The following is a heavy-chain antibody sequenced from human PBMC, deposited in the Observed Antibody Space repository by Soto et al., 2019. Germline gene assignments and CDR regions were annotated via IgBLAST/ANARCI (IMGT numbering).Heavy chain of an antibody. CDR1: GGSITSSGYY. J-gene: IGHJ4*02. D-gene: IGHD2-2*01. V-gene: IGHV4-31*03. CDR3: ARGGGSTKVDY. Sequence: QVQXQESGPGLVKPSQTLSLTCTVSGGSITSSGYYWSWIRQHPGEGLEWIGFTSNSGSTSYNPSLKSRVTISVDTSSNQFSLNLKSVTAADTAVYYCARGGGSTKVDYWGQGTLVTVSP. CDR2: TSNSGST.